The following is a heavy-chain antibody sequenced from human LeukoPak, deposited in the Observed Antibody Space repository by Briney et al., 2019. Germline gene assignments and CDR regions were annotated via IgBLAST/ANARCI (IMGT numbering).Heavy chain of an antibody. V-gene: IGHV3-23*01. CDR2: ISGSGGST. CDR3: AKVVVLMVYGKPDAFDI. J-gene: IGHJ3*02. D-gene: IGHD2-8*01. Sequence: GGSLRLSCAASGFTFSSYAMSWVRQAPGEGLEWVSAISGSGGSTYYADSVKGRFTISRDNSKNTLYLQMNSLRAEDTAVYYCAKVVVLMVYGKPDAFDIWGQGTMVTVSS. CDR1: GFTFSSYA.